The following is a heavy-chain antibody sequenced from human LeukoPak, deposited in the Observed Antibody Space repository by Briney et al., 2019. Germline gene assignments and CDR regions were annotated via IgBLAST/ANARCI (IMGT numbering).Heavy chain of an antibody. J-gene: IGHJ4*02. CDR2: ISGSGGST. V-gene: IGHV3-23*01. CDR1: GFTFSSYA. D-gene: IGHD1-26*01. CDR3: ANPGAGIVGAPTVY. Sequence: GGSLRLSCAASGFTFSSYAMSWVRQAPGKGLEWVSAISGSGGSTYCADSVKGRFTISRNNSKNTLYLQMSSLRAEDTAVYYCANPGAGIVGAPTVYWGQGTLVTVSS.